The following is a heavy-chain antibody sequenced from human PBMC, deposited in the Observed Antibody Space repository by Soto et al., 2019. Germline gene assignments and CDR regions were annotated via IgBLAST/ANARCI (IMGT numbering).Heavy chain of an antibody. D-gene: IGHD6-6*01. CDR3: AYCEGGSSSSQWYSGMDV. V-gene: IGHV3-30*03. CDR2: ISYDGSNK. Sequence: PGGSLRLSCAASGFTFSAYGMHWVRQAPGKGLEWVAIISYDGSNKYYADYVKGRFTISRDNSKNTLYLQVNSLRAEDTAVYYCAYCEGGSSSSQWYSGMDVWGQGTTVTVS. CDR1: GFTFSAYG. J-gene: IGHJ6*02.